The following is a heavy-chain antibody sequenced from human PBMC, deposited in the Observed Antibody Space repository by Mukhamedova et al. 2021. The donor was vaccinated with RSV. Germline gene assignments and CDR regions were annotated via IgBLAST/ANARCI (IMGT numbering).Heavy chain of an antibody. Sequence: STWGMHWVRQAPGKGLEWVAFIRYDGSNKYYADSVKGRFTISRDNSKNTLYLQMNSLRAEDTAVYYCAKDGGTTSRGPVDYWGQGTLV. CDR2: IRYDGSNK. CDR3: AKDGGTTSRGPVDY. J-gene: IGHJ4*02. V-gene: IGHV3-30*02. D-gene: IGHD1-1*01. CDR1: STWG.